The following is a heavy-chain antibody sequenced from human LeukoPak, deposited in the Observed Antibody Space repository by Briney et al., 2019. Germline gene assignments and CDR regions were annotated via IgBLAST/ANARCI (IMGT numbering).Heavy chain of an antibody. CDR3: ARDRRSLGATWGYYFDD. V-gene: IGHV1-2*04. Sequence: ASVKVSCKASGYTFTGYYMHWVRQAPGQGLEWMGWINPNSGGTNYAQKFQGWVTMTRDTSISTAYMELSRLRSDDTAVYYCARDRRSLGATWGYYFDDRGQGTLVTVSS. J-gene: IGHJ4*02. CDR2: INPNSGGT. D-gene: IGHD1-26*01. CDR1: GYTFTGYY.